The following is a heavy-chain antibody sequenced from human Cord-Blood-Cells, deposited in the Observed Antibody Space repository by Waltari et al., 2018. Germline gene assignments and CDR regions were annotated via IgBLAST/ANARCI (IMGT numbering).Heavy chain of an antibody. CDR3: AREGIVVVPAAAHYYYYGMDV. CDR1: GGSISSHY. Sequence: QVQLQESGPGLVKPSETLSLTCTVSGGSISSHYWSWIRQPPGKGLEWIGYIYYSGGTNYNPAGKSRVTISVETSKNQGSLRLSSVTAADTAVYYCAREGIVVVPAAAHYYYYGMDVWGQGTTVTVSS. CDR2: IYYSGGT. D-gene: IGHD2-2*01. V-gene: IGHV4-59*11. J-gene: IGHJ6*02.